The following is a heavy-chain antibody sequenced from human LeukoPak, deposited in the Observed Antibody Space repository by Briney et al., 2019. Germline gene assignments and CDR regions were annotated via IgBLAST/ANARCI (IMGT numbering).Heavy chain of an antibody. CDR3: AKEMKGLWQYYFDY. CDR1: GFTFSSYG. V-gene: IGHV3-30*18. D-gene: IGHD5-18*01. J-gene: IGHJ4*02. CDR2: ISYDGSNK. Sequence: SGGSLRLSCAASGFTFSSYGMHWVRQAPGKGLEWVAVISYDGSNKYYADSVKGRFTISRDNSKNTLYLQMNSLRAEDTAVYYCAKEMKGLWQYYFDYWGQGTLVTVSS.